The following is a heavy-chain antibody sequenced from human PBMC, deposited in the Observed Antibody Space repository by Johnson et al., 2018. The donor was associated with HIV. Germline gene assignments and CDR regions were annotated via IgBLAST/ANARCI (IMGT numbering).Heavy chain of an antibody. V-gene: IGHV3-9*01. CDR2: ISWNSGSI. Sequence: VLLVESGGGLVQPGRSLRLSCAASGFTFDDYAMHWVRQAPGKGLEWVSGISWNSGSIGYADSVKGRCTISRDNSKNTLYLQMNSLRAEDTAVYYCARGWDAFDIWGQGTMVTVSS. CDR1: GFTFDDYA. CDR3: ARGWDAFDI. D-gene: IGHD5-24*01. J-gene: IGHJ3*02.